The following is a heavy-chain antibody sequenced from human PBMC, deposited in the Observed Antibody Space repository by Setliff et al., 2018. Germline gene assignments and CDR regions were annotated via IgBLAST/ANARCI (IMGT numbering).Heavy chain of an antibody. CDR2: ISGSSSYI. D-gene: IGHD4-4*01. Sequence: GGSLRLSCAASGFTFSSNNMHWVRQAPGKGLEWVSCISGSSSYIYYADSVKGRFTISRDSSRNTVDLQMSSLRPEDTALYYCARSTETFSGEDFYFFYYMDVWGKGTTVTVS. V-gene: IGHV3-21*01. CDR1: GFTFSSNN. J-gene: IGHJ6*03. CDR3: ARSTETFSGEDFYFFYYMDV.